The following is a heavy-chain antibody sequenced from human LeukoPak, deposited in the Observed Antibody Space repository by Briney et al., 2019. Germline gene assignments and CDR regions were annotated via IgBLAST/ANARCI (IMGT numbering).Heavy chain of an antibody. CDR2: IYSGGST. Sequence: GGSLRPSCAASGFTVSSNYMSWVRQAPGKGLEWVSVIYSGGSTYYADSVKGRFTISRDNSKNTLYLQMNSLRAEDTAVYYCARSTGDSSGYWVDAFDIWGQGTMVTVSS. CDR1: GFTVSSNY. V-gene: IGHV3-53*01. J-gene: IGHJ3*02. D-gene: IGHD3-22*01. CDR3: ARSTGDSSGYWVDAFDI.